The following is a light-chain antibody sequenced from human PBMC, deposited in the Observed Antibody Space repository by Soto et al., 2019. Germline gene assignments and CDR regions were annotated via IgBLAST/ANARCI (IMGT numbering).Light chain of an antibody. CDR2: DVS. CDR3: QQYKDYVWT. V-gene: IGKV1-5*01. Sequence: IHMTQSPSTLPASVGHSVTLSCRASQTVERWLAWYQQKPGKAPKLLISDVSSLERGVPSRFSGSGSATEFTLTISGLQSDDFATYYCQQYKDYVWTFGQGTKVDIK. CDR1: QTVERW. J-gene: IGKJ1*01.